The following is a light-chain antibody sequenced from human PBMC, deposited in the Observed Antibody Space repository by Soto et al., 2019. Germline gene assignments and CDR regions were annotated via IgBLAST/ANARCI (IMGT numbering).Light chain of an antibody. J-gene: IGLJ1*01. CDR3: ASWDDSLSGYV. CDR2: MND. CDR1: TSNILRNY. V-gene: IGLV1-47*01. Sequence: QSVLTQPPSASGNPGQRLTISCSGSTSNILRNYVYWYRQFPGTAPRLLISMNDQRPSGVPDRVSGSKSVTSASLAISGLRSEDEADYYCASWDDSLSGYVFGAGTKVTVL.